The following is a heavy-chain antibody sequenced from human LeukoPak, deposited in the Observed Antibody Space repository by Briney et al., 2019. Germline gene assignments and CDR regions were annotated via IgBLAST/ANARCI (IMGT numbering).Heavy chain of an antibody. Sequence: ASVKVSCTTSGYTFTSYGISWVRQAPGQGLEWVGWISGYNGKTDYVQKLQGRLTMTTDTSTNTAYMELRGLRSDDTAVYYCARIFSNCFDPWGPGTLVTVSS. V-gene: IGHV1-18*01. CDR3: ARIFSNCFDP. D-gene: IGHD2-15*01. J-gene: IGHJ5*02. CDR2: ISGYNGKT. CDR1: GYTFTSYG.